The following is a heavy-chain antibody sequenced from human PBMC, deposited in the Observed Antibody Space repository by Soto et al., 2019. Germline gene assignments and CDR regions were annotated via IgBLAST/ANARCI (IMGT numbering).Heavy chain of an antibody. V-gene: IGHV1-69*01. Sequence: QVQLVQSGAEVKKPGSSVKVSCKASGGTFSSYAISWVRQAPGQGLEWMGGIIPIFGTANYAQKFQGRVTITADESTSTAYMGLSSLRSEDTAVYYCARPLGGGGSYYYGMDVWGQGTTVTVSS. CDR2: IIPIFGTA. CDR1: GGTFSSYA. D-gene: IGHD1-26*01. J-gene: IGHJ6*02. CDR3: ARPLGGGGSYYYGMDV.